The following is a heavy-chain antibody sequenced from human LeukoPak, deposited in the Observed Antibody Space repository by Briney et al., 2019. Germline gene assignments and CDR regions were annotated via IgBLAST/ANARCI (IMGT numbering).Heavy chain of an antibody. CDR2: ISYDGSNK. CDR1: GFIFSSYA. D-gene: IGHD4-17*01. V-gene: IGHV3-30*01. J-gene: IGHJ4*02. Sequence: PGGSLRLSCAASGFIFSSYAMHWVRQAPGEGREWVGVISYDGSNKYYADSVKGRFTISRDNSKNTLYLQMNSLRAEDTAVYYCASYPYGDYVRSFDYWGQGTLVTVSS. CDR3: ASYPYGDYVRSFDY.